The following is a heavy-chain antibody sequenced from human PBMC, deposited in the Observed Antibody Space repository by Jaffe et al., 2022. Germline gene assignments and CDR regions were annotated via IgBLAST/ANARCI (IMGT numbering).Heavy chain of an antibody. D-gene: IGHD4-17*01. CDR2: IRNKARSYTT. Sequence: EVQLVESGGALVQPGGSVRLSCAASGFTFSDHYMDWVRQAPGKGLEWVGRIRNKARSYTTEYAASVKGRFTISRDDSTNSLYLQMNSLKTEDTAVYYCARGRYYGGNDDAFDIWGQGTMVTVAS. J-gene: IGHJ3*02. CDR3: ARGRYYGGNDDAFDI. V-gene: IGHV3-72*01. CDR1: GFTFSDHY.